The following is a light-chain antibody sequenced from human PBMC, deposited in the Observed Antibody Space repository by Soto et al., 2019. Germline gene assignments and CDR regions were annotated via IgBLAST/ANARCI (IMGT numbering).Light chain of an antibody. Sequence: DIQMTQSPSTLSASVGDRVTITCRASQSISGWLAWYQQKPGKAPKLLIFDASSLESGVPSRFSGSGDATEFTLTISSLQPDDFATYYCQQYNSYSRTFGQGTKVEIK. CDR2: DAS. CDR3: QQYNSYSRT. V-gene: IGKV1-5*01. J-gene: IGKJ1*01. CDR1: QSISGW.